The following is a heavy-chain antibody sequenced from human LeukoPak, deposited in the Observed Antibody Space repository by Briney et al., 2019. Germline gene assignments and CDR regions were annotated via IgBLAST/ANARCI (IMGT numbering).Heavy chain of an antibody. CDR3: ARDGGSYRFDY. V-gene: IGHV4-59*01. CDR2: IYYRGSI. CDR1: GGSISSYY. Sequence: SETLSLTCSVSGGSISSYYWTWIRQTPGKGLEWIGYIYYRGSINYNPSLKSRATVSIDTSKNQFSLRLSSVTAADTAVYYCARDGGSYRFDYWGQGTLVTVSS. J-gene: IGHJ4*02. D-gene: IGHD1-26*01.